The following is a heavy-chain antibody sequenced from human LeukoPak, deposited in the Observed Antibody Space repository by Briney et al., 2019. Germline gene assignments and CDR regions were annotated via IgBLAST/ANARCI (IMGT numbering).Heavy chain of an antibody. CDR3: ARGPGAYCGGDCYSGVQH. D-gene: IGHD2-21*02. J-gene: IGHJ1*01. CDR2: IIPILGIA. CDR1: GGTFSSYA. V-gene: IGHV1-69*04. Sequence: GASVKVSFKASGGTFSSYAISWVRQAPGQGLEWMGRIIPILGIANYAQKFQGRVTITADKSTSTAYMELSSLRSEDTAVYYCARGPGAYCGGDCYSGVQHWGQGTLVTVSS.